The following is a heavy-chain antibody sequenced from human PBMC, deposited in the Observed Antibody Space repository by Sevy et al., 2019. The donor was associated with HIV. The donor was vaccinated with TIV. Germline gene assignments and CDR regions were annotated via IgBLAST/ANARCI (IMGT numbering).Heavy chain of an antibody. D-gene: IGHD6-19*01. V-gene: IGHV3-23*01. CDR2: ISGSGGST. CDR3: AKAASSSGWYAGGLDY. J-gene: IGHJ4*02. CDR1: GFTFSSYA. Sequence: GGSLRLSCAASGFTFSSYAMSWVRQAPGKGLEWVSAISGSGGSTYYADSVKGRFTISRDNSKNTLYLQMNSLRAEDMAVYYCAKAASSSGWYAGGLDYWGQGTLVTVSS.